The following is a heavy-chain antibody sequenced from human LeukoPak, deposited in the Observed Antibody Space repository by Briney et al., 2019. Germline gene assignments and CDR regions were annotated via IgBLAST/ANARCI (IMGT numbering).Heavy chain of an antibody. CDR2: IYYNGDT. D-gene: IGHD5-24*01. CDR1: GGSISSSRYY. J-gene: IGHJ3*02. Sequence: PSETLSLTCTVSGGSISSSRYYWGWIRQPPGKGLEWIGTIYYNGDTYYDPSLKSRVTISVDTSKNQFSLKLSSVTAADTAVYYCASPREMATIYDAFDIGGQGTMVTVSS. V-gene: IGHV4-39*01. CDR3: ASPREMATIYDAFDI.